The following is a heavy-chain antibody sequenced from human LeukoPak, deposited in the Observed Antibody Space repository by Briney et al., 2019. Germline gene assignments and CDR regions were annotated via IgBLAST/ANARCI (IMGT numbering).Heavy chain of an antibody. V-gene: IGHV3-7*01. CDR2: IKQDGTEK. D-gene: IGHD3-3*01. J-gene: IGHJ6*02. CDR3: ARPHPRTVFGVFSYYYGMDV. CDR1: GFTFSTYW. Sequence: GSLRLSCVASGFTFSTYWMSWVRQAPGKGLEWVAVIKQDGTEKYYVDSVKGRFTISRDNAKNSLYLQMNSLRAEDTAVYYCARPHPRTVFGVFSYYYGMDVWGQGTTVTVSS.